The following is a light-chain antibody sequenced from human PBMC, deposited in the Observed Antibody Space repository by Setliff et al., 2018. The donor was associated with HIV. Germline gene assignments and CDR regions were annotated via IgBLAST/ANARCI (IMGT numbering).Light chain of an antibody. CDR3: CSNTGSNTYV. CDR1: SSDIGRYNL. Sequence: QPARTQPASVSGSPGQSITISCTGTSSDIGRYNLVSWYQQHPGKAPKRMIYQATKRPSGVSNRFSGSKSGNTASLTISGLQAEDEADYYCCSNTGSNTYVFGTGTKVTVL. CDR2: QAT. J-gene: IGLJ1*01. V-gene: IGLV2-23*01.